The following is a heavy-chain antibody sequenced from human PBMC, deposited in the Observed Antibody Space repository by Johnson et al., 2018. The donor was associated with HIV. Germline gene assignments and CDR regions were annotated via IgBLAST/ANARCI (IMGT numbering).Heavy chain of an antibody. CDR2: IGWNGLTI. Sequence: EVQLVESGGGLVQPGGSLRLSCAASGFSFDDYAMHWVRQVPGKGLEWVAGIGWNGLTIGYVDSVKGRFTISRNAATNSLYLQMNNLRAGDTAVYFCARESRDGPNLRAFDIWGQGTTVIVSS. D-gene: IGHD5-24*01. J-gene: IGHJ3*02. CDR3: ARESRDGPNLRAFDI. V-gene: IGHV3-9*01. CDR1: GFSFDDYA.